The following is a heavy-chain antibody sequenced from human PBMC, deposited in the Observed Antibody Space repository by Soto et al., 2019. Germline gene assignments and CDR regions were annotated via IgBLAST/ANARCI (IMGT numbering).Heavy chain of an antibody. D-gene: IGHD4-17*01. J-gene: IGHJ4*02. CDR1: GFTFSSYS. CDR2: IDSIRKYI. Sequence: VQLMESGEGLVKPGGSRRLSCAASGFTFSSYSMSRVRQAPGKGLEWVSSIDSIRKYIYSADSVKGRFTISRDNAKNSLYLQMNSLRAEDTAMYYCAKDLSTVVTPVDYWGQGTLVTVSS. CDR3: AKDLSTVVTPVDY. V-gene: IGHV3-21*01.